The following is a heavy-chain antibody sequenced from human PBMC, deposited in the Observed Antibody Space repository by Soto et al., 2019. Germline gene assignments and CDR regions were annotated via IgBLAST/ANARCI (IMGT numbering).Heavy chain of an antibody. Sequence: HPGGSLRLSCGASGFSFSKYGMHWVRQAPGEGLEWLSLISYDGSEKWYAESVKGRFTISRDNSKNTLYLQMNSLRGDDTAVYYCAKGYEVSPPVASGWYSNYFYGVDVWGRGTTVTVSS. CDR3: AKGYEVSPPVASGWYSNYFYGVDV. J-gene: IGHJ6*02. D-gene: IGHD6-19*01. CDR2: ISYDGSEK. V-gene: IGHV3-30*18. CDR1: GFSFSKYG.